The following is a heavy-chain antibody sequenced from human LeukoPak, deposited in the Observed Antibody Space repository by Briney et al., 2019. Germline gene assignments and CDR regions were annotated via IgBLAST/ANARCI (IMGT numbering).Heavy chain of an antibody. V-gene: IGHV3-53*05. CDR3: AKDSSVYYHDSRNFDY. D-gene: IGHD3-22*01. Sequence: PGGSLRLSCTASGFTVSSNYMSWVRQAPGKGLEWVSVIYSGGSTYYADSVKGRFTISRDNSKNTLYLQMNSLRAEDTAVYYCAKDSSVYYHDSRNFDYWGQGTLVTVSS. CDR2: IYSGGST. CDR1: GFTVSSNY. J-gene: IGHJ4*02.